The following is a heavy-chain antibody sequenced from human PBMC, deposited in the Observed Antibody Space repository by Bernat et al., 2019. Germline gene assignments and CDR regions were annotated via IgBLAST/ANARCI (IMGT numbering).Heavy chain of an antibody. V-gene: IGHV3-23*01. D-gene: IGHD4-11*01. J-gene: IGHJ2*01. CDR2: ISGSGGST. CDR1: GFTFSSYA. Sequence: EVQLLESGGGLVQPGGSLRLSCAASGFTFSSYAMSWVRQAPGKGLEWVSAISGSGGSTYYADSVKGRFTISRDNSKNTLYLQMNSLIAEDTAVYYGAKEGPTDDYTINGGYFDLWGRGTLVTVSS. CDR3: AKEGPTDDYTINGGYFDL.